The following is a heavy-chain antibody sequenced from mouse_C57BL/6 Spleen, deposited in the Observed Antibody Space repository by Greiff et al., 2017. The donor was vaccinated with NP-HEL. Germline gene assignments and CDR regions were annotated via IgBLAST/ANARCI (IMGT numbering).Heavy chain of an antibody. Sequence: EVQLVESGGGLVKPGGSLKLSCAASGFTFSDYGMHWVRQAPEKGLEWVAYISSGSSTIYYADTVKGRFTISRDNAKNTLFLQMTSLRSEDTAMYYCARDWFADWGQGTLVTVSA. CDR1: GFTFSDYG. V-gene: IGHV5-17*01. J-gene: IGHJ3*01. CDR3: ARDWFAD. CDR2: ISSGSSTI.